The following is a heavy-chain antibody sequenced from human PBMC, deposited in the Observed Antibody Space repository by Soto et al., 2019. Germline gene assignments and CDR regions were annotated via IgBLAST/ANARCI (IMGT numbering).Heavy chain of an antibody. CDR1: GFTFSSHP. D-gene: IGHD3-16*02. CDR3: STDSYDFVWGSYRFLQY. J-gene: IGHJ4*02. CDR2: IAESGDGT. V-gene: IGHV3-23*01. Sequence: GGSLRLSCAASGFTFSSHPMSWVRQAPGKGLEWVSAIAESGDGTAYIDSVKGRLTISRENFKNTLYLQMSSLKTEDTAVYYCSTDSYDFVWGSYRFLQYRGQGTLVTVSS.